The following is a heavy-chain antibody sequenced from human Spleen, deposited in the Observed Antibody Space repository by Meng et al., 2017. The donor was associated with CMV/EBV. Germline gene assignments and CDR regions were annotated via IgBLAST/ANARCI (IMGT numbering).Heavy chain of an antibody. CDR2: ISGGTTHV. Sequence: GESLKISCAASGFTFSSYNMNWVRQAPGKGLEWVSSISGGTTHVYYADSVRGRFTVSRDNAKNSLYLQMNSLRAEDTAVYYCASVWELVDYWGQGTLVTVSS. CDR1: GFTFSSYN. D-gene: IGHD3-10*01. V-gene: IGHV3-21*01. J-gene: IGHJ4*02. CDR3: ASVWELVDY.